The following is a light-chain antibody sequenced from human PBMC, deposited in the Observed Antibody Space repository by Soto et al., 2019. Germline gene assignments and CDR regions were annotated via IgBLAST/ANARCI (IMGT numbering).Light chain of an antibody. CDR1: QGIRND. CDR2: AAS. Sequence: IHMTQSASSLSASVGYRFTITCRASQGIRNDLGWYQQKPGKAPKLLVYAASSLQSGVPPRFRGSGSGTDFTLTISSLQPEDFETYYCLQDYNYPWTFGQGTKVDIK. J-gene: IGKJ1*01. V-gene: IGKV1-6*01. CDR3: LQDYNYPWT.